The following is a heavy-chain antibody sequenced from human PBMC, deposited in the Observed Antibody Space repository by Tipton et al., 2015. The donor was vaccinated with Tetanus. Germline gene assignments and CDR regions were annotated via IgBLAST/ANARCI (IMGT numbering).Heavy chain of an antibody. J-gene: IGHJ4*02. D-gene: IGHD3-3*01. CDR1: GGSIRGGTFY. CDR3: ARHPSGFFPPFDY. V-gene: IGHV4-39*01. Sequence: TLSLTCTVSGGSIRGGTFYWGWIRQPPGKGLEWIGSIYESGDTYYIPSLKSRVTISVDTSKNQFFLNLNSMAAADTGVYYCARHPSGFFPPFDYWGQGNLVTVSS. CDR2: IYESGDT.